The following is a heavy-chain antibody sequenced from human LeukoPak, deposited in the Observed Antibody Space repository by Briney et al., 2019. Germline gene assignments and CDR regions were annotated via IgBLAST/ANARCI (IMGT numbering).Heavy chain of an antibody. D-gene: IGHD3-10*01. CDR1: GFTFSDYY. V-gene: IGHV3-11*01. J-gene: IGHJ4*02. CDR2: ISSSGSTI. Sequence: GGSLRPSCAASGFTFSDYYMSWIRQAPGKGLEWVSYISSSGSTIYYADSVKGRFTISRDNAKNSLYLQMNSLRAEDTAVYYCARAYDYYGSGSYYDHWGQGTLVTVSS. CDR3: ARAYDYYGSGSYYDH.